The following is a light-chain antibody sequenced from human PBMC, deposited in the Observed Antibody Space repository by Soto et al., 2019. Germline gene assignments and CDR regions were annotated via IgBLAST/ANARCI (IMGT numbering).Light chain of an antibody. V-gene: IGKV1-39*01. Sequence: DLQMTQSPSSLSASVGDRVTITCRASQSISSYLNWYQQKPGKAPKLLIYAASSLQSGVPSRFSGSGSGTDFTLTITSLQPEDFATYYCQQSYSILRTFGPGTKVDIK. J-gene: IGKJ3*01. CDR2: AAS. CDR1: QSISSY. CDR3: QQSYSILRT.